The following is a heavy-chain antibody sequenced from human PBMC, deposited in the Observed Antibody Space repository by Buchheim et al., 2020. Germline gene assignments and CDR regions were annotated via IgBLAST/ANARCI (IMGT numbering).Heavy chain of an antibody. CDR1: GGSFSGYY. CDR3: ARANGPAATYYYYVMDV. J-gene: IGHJ6*02. CDR2: INHSGST. Sequence: QVQLQQWGAGLLKPSETLSLTCAVYGGSFSGYYWSWIRQPPGKGLEWNGEINHSGSTNYNPSLKSRVTISVDTSKNQFSLKLSSVTAADTAVYYCARANGPAATYYYYVMDVWGQGTT. V-gene: IGHV4-34*01. D-gene: IGHD2-2*01.